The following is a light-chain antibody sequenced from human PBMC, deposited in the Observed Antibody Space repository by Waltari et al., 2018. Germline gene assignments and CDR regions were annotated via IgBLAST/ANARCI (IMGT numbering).Light chain of an antibody. V-gene: IGKV1-27*01. J-gene: IGKJ4*01. CDR3: QKYNSATLT. Sequence: DIQMTQSPSSLSASVGDRVTITCRESQCISNYLAWYQQKPGKFPKLLIYAASTLQSGVPSRFSGSGSGTDFTLTISSLQPEDVATYYCQKYNSATLTFGGGTKVEIK. CDR2: AAS. CDR1: QCISNY.